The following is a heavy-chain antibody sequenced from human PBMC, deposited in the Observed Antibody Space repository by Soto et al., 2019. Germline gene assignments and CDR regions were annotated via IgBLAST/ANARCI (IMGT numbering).Heavy chain of an antibody. CDR3: ARDICSIGVCYTRAFDY. D-gene: IGHD2-8*01. V-gene: IGHV3-48*02. J-gene: IGHJ4*02. CDR1: GFTFSGYS. CDR2: ISASSTTI. Sequence: GGSLRLSCAASGFTFSGYSMNWVRQAPGKGLEWVSYISASSTTIYYANSVKGRFTISRDNAKNSLYLEMNSLRDDDTAIYYCARDICSIGVCYTRAFDYWGRGTLVTVSS.